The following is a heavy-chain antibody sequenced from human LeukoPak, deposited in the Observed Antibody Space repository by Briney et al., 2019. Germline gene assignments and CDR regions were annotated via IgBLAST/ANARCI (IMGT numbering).Heavy chain of an antibody. Sequence: PSETLSLTCTVSGGSICSYYWSWIRQPPGKGLEWIGYIYYSGSTNYNPSLKSRVTISVDTSKNQFSLKLSSVTAADTAVYYCAREVGGYSSSWYGDYFDYWGQGTLVTVSS. J-gene: IGHJ4*02. CDR1: GGSICSYY. V-gene: IGHV4-59*01. CDR2: IYYSGST. D-gene: IGHD6-13*01. CDR3: AREVGGYSSSWYGDYFDY.